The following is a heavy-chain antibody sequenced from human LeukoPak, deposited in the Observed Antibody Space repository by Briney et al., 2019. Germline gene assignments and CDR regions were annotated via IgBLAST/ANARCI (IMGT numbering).Heavy chain of an antibody. Sequence: GGSLRLSCAASGFTFTSYDMHWVRQAPGKGLEWVAVISYDGTYKNSADSVKGRFTISRDNSKNTLYLQMNSLRAEDTAVYYCAKTNGYSNSWYDYWGQGTLVTVSS. CDR2: ISYDGTYK. CDR3: AKTNGYSNSWYDY. J-gene: IGHJ4*02. V-gene: IGHV3-33*05. D-gene: IGHD6-13*01. CDR1: GFTFTSYD.